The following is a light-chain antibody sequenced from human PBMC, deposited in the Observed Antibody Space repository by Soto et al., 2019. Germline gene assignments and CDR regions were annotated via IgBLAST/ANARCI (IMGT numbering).Light chain of an antibody. CDR1: QSLSSN. CDR3: QQHSNWPIT. V-gene: IGKV3-15*01. J-gene: IGKJ5*01. Sequence: EIVMTQSPATLSVSPGERVTLSCRASQSLSSNLAWYQQKPGQAPRLLIYGASTRATDIPARFSGSGSGTDFTLTISSLEPEDFAVFYCQQHSNWPITFGQGTRLEI. CDR2: GAS.